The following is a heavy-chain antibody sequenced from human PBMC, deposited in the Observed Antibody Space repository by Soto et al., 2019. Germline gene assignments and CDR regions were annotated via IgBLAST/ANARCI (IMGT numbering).Heavy chain of an antibody. CDR2: IYYSGST. CDR3: ARHSRDIVVVPAAHFDY. J-gene: IGHJ4*02. Sequence: PSETLSLTCTVSGGSISSYYWSWIRQPPGKGLEWIGYIYYSGSTNYNPSLKSRVTISVDTSKNQFSLKLSSVTAADTAVYYCARHSRDIVVVPAAHFDYWGQGTLVTVSS. V-gene: IGHV4-59*08. CDR1: GGSISSYY. D-gene: IGHD2-2*01.